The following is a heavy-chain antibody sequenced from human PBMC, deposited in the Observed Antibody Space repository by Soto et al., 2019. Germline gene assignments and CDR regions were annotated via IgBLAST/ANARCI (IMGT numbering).Heavy chain of an antibody. D-gene: IGHD2-15*01. J-gene: IGHJ4*02. CDR2: IFYHGSS. Sequence: PETLSLTCTVSGDSIGTSSYYWAWIRQPPGKGLEWIGNIFYHGSSYYSSSLKSRVTISVDTSKNQFSLRLSSVTAADTAINFCPSAYFSACVCDPPGHWGQGAGVTVSS. CDR3: PSAYFSACVCDPPGH. CDR1: GDSIGTSSYY. V-gene: IGHV4-39*01.